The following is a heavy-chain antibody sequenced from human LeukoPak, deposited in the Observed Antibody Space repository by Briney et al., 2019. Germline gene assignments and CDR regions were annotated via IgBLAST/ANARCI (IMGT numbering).Heavy chain of an antibody. V-gene: IGHV1-18*01. D-gene: IGHD2-2*01. J-gene: IGHJ5*02. Sequence: ASVKVSCKASGYTFSSYGISWVRQAPGQGLEWMGWISAYNGQTIYAQKLQGRVTTTTDISTSTAYMELGSLTSDDTAVYYCARDFTPYCSSTSCSWFDPWGQGTLVTVSS. CDR3: ARDFTPYCSSTSCSWFDP. CDR2: ISAYNGQT. CDR1: GYTFSSYG.